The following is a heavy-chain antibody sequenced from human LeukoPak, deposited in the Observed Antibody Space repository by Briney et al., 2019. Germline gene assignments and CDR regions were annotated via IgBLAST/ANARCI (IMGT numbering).Heavy chain of an antibody. V-gene: IGHV1-18*01. CDR3: ARVGPGGYEQNWFDP. D-gene: IGHD5-12*01. CDR1: GYTVSRFS. Sequence: ASVKVSWKASGYTVSRFSIRWGPQAPGQGLEWMGWISAYNGNTNYAQKLQGRVTMTTDTSTSTAYMGLRSLRSDDTAVYYCARVGPGGYEQNWFDPWGQGTLVTVSS. J-gene: IGHJ5*02. CDR2: ISAYNGNT.